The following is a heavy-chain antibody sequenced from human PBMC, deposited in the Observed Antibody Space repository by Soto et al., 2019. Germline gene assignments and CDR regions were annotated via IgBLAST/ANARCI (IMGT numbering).Heavy chain of an antibody. Sequence: ASVKVSCKASGGTFSSYTISWVRQAPGQGLEWMGRIIPILGIANYAQKFQGRVTITADKSTSTAYMELSSLRSEDTAVYYCAREFPRDHDYDFWSGYPSHFDYWGQGTLVTVSS. D-gene: IGHD3-3*01. CDR1: GGTFSSYT. CDR2: IIPILGIA. V-gene: IGHV1-69*04. J-gene: IGHJ4*02. CDR3: AREFPRDHDYDFWSGYPSHFDY.